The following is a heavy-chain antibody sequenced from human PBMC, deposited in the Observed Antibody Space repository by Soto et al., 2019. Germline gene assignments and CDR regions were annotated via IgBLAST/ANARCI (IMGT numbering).Heavy chain of an antibody. CDR3: ARGPTVTIYYYYGMDV. CDR2: IIPIFGTA. Sequence: SVKVSCKASGGTFSSYAISWVRQAPGQGLEWMGGIIPIFGTANYAQKFQGRVTITADESTSTAYMELSSLRSEDTAVYYCARGPTVTIYYYYGMDVWGQGTKVTVSS. D-gene: IGHD4-17*01. CDR1: GGTFSSYA. J-gene: IGHJ6*02. V-gene: IGHV1-69*13.